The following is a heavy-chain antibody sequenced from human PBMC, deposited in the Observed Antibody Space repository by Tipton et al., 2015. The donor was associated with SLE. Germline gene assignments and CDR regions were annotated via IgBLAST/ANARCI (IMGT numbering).Heavy chain of an antibody. D-gene: IGHD6-19*01. CDR2: IYDSGST. V-gene: IGHV4-59*11. CDR1: GGSIRSHY. CDR3: ARDGGAVAPFDY. J-gene: IGHJ4*02. Sequence: TLSLTCTVSGGSIRSHYWNWIRQPPGKGLEWIGYIYDSGSTNYNPSLKSRVTISVDTSKNQFSLKLSSVTAADTAVYYCARDGGAVAPFDYWGQGTLVTVSS.